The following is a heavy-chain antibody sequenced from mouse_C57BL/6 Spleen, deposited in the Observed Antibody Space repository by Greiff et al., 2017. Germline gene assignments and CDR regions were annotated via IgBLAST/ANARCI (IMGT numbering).Heavy chain of an antibody. CDR1: GYTFTSYW. V-gene: IGHV1-64*01. Sequence: QVQLQQPGAELVKPGASVKLSCKASGYTFTSYWMHWVKQRPGQGLEWIGMIHPNSGSTNYNEKFKSKATLTVDKSSSTAYMQLSSLTSEDSAVYYCARSKYDYDEDFDVWGTGTTLPLSS. D-gene: IGHD2-4*01. CDR2: IHPNSGST. J-gene: IGHJ1*03. CDR3: ARSKYDYDEDFDV.